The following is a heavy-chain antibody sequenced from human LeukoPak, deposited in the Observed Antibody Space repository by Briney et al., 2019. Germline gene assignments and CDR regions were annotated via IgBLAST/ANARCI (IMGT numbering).Heavy chain of an antibody. D-gene: IGHD2-2*02. Sequence: ASVKVSCKASGYTFTSYYMHWVRQAPGQGLEWMGRINPSGGSTSYAQKFQGRVTMTRDTSTSTVYMELSSLRSEDTAVYYCARAWDIVVVPAAIWWFDPWGQGTLVTVSS. CDR1: GYTFTSYY. V-gene: IGHV1-46*03. CDR2: INPSGGST. J-gene: IGHJ5*02. CDR3: ARAWDIVVVPAAIWWFDP.